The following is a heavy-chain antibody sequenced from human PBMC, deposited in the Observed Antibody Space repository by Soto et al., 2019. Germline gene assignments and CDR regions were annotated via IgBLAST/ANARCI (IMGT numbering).Heavy chain of an antibody. CDR3: ASNPDRFNTPFDY. V-gene: IGHV4-59*01. Sequence: SGTLSLTCTASGGSISSYYWSWIRQPPEKRQEWIGYIYYNKSTNYNPYIKSRVTISVDTSKNQFSLKLSSVTAWDMDLYYCASNPDRFNTPFDYWGQGALFTVSS. D-gene: IGHD2-15*01. J-gene: IGHJ4*02. CDR2: IYYNKST. CDR1: GGSISSYY.